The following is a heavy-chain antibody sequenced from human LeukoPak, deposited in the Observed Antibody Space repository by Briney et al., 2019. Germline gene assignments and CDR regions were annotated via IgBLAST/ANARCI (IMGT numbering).Heavy chain of an antibody. CDR1: GGSISSGGYY. J-gene: IGHJ4*02. CDR2: FYYSGHT. D-gene: IGHD1-14*01. Sequence: SQTLSLTCTVSGGSISSGGYYWSWIRQPPGKGLEWIGSFYYSGHTNYHPSLKSRVTLSVDTSRNQFSLKLSSVTAADTAVYYCARHVSSTGGPFFYWGQGTPITVSS. CDR3: ARHVSSTGGPFFY. V-gene: IGHV4-61*08.